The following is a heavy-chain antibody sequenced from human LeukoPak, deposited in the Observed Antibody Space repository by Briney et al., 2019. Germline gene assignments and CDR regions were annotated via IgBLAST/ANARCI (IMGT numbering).Heavy chain of an antibody. CDR2: ISSSSSYI. V-gene: IGHV3-21*01. D-gene: IGHD3-3*01. Sequence: GGSLRLSCAASGFTFSSYSMNWVRQAPGKGLEWVSSISSSSSYIYYADSVKGRFTISRDNAKNSLYLQMNSLRAEDTAVYYCARVALATNDFWSGYDYWGQGTLVTVSS. CDR1: GFTFSSYS. J-gene: IGHJ4*02. CDR3: ARVALATNDFWSGYDY.